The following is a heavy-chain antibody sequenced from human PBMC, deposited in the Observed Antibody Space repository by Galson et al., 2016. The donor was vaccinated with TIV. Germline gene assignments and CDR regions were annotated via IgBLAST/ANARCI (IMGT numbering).Heavy chain of an antibody. CDR2: ISYDGNDK. D-gene: IGHD3-10*01. CDR1: GFTFSYFA. CDR3: AREDSEFGELFHAFDY. Sequence: SLRLSCAASGFTFSYFAMDWVRQAPGKGLEWVAVISYDGNDKYYADSVKGRFTISRVNSKNILYLEMNNLRAEETAVYYCAREDSEFGELFHAFDYWGQGTLVTVSS. J-gene: IGHJ4*02. V-gene: IGHV3-30*04.